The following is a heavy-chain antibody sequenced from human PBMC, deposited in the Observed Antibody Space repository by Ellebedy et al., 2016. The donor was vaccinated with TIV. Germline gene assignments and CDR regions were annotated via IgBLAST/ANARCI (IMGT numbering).Heavy chain of an antibody. CDR3: VRDVFGGFFDY. D-gene: IGHD3-10*01. V-gene: IGHV3-7*01. CDR2: IKQDESDK. Sequence: GESLKISCAASAFSFSNYWTAWVRQAPGKGLEWVANIKQDESDKYYVDSVKGRFTISRDNAKNLLYLQMNSLGDEDTAMYYCVRDVFGGFFDYWGQGTLVTVSS. CDR1: AFSFSNYW. J-gene: IGHJ4*02.